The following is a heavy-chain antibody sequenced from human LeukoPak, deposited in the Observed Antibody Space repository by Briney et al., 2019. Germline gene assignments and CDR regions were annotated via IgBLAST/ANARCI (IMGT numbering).Heavy chain of an antibody. Sequence: PGGPLRPSSAAPGLPFTSYRMNWGRQPPGKGLEWVSSISSSSSYIYYADSVKGRFTISRDNAKNSLYLQMNSLRAEDTAMYYCARDGGGLDYWGQGTLVTVSS. CDR2: ISSSSSYI. V-gene: IGHV3-21*01. CDR1: GLPFTSYR. J-gene: IGHJ4*02. CDR3: ARDGGGLDY. D-gene: IGHD3-16*01.